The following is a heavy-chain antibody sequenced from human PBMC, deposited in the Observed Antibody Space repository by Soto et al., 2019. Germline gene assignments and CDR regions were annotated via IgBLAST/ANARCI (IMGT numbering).Heavy chain of an antibody. J-gene: IGHJ4*02. CDR2: IKQDGSEK. CDR3: ASQITMVRGVAFDY. CDR1: RFTFSSYW. D-gene: IGHD3-10*01. Sequence: EVQLVESGGGLVQPGGSLRLSCAASRFTFSSYWMSWVRQAPGKGLEWVANIKQDGSEKYYVDSVKGRFTISRDNAKNSLYLQMNSLRAEDTAVYYCASQITMVRGVAFDYWGQGTLVTVSS. V-gene: IGHV3-7*02.